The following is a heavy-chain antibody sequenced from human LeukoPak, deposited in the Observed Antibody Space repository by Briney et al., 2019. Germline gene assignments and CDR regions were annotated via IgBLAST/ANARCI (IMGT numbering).Heavy chain of an antibody. CDR2: INHSGST. J-gene: IGHJ6*02. Sequence: SETLSLTCAVYGGSFSGYYWSWIRQPPGKGLEWIGEINHSGSTNYNPSLKSRVTISVDTSKNQFSLKLSSVTAADTAVYYCARDQVGMDVWGQGTTVTVSS. V-gene: IGHV4-34*01. CDR3: ARDQVGMDV. CDR1: GGSFSGYY.